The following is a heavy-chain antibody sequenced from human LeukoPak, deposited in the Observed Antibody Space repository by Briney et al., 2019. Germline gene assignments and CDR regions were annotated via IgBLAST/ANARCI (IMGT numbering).Heavy chain of an antibody. J-gene: IGHJ4*02. CDR3: ARSEGMAAFDY. V-gene: IGHV3-20*04. CDR2: INWNGGST. D-gene: IGHD5-24*01. Sequence: GGSLRLSCAASGFTFDDYGMSWVRQAPGKGLEWVSGINWNGGSTGYADSVKGRFTISRDNAKNSLYLQMNSLRAEDTAVYYCARSEGMAAFDYWGQGTLVTVSS. CDR1: GFTFDDYG.